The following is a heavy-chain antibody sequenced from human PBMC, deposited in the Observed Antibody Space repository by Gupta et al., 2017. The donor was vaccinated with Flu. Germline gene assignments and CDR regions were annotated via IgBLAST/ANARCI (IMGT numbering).Heavy chain of an antibody. Sequence: SVRSDSYYWSWVRQPPGKELEWIGYVYHTGSTNYNPSLKSRATITMDRSKNHFSLTLHSVTAADTAIYYCARDATGVSDYWGRGTLVTVSA. V-gene: IGHV4-61*03. CDR1: SVRSDSYY. CDR2: VYHTGST. D-gene: IGHD3-10*01. J-gene: IGHJ4*02. CDR3: ARDATGVSDY.